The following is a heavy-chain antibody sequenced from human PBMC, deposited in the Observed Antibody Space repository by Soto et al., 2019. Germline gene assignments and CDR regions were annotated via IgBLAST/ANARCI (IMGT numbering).Heavy chain of an antibody. CDR1: GFTFSGYF. Sequence: LRLSCAASGFTFSGYFMHWVRQAPGKGLEWVAVISYDGNNKNYADSVKGRFTISRDNSKNTLYLQMNSLRVEDTAVYYCARDPRDGSDSFSAWLDPWGQGALVTVSS. CDR3: ARDPRDGSDSFSAWLDP. D-gene: IGHD3-10*01. J-gene: IGHJ5*02. V-gene: IGHV3-30-3*01. CDR2: ISYDGNNK.